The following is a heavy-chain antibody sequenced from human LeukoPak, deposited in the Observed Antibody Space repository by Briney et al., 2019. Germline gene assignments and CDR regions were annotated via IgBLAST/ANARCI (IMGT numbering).Heavy chain of an antibody. D-gene: IGHD2-2*01. Sequence: SETLSLTCAVYGGSFSAFYWNWIRQPPGKGLEWVGEVNHSGSTYYNPSLKSRVTFSVDTSKKQFSLKLTSVTAADTAVYYCARAAYCSSTNCYGFDYWGQGTLVTVSS. V-gene: IGHV4-34*01. CDR1: GGSFSAFY. CDR2: VNHSGST. CDR3: ARAAYCSSTNCYGFDY. J-gene: IGHJ4*02.